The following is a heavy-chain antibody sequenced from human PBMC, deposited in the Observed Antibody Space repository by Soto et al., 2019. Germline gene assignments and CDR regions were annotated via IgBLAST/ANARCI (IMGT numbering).Heavy chain of an antibody. D-gene: IGHD3-10*01. J-gene: IGHJ5*02. CDR3: ARRDSGNYGRHCFDP. CDR1: GESFSGYY. V-gene: IGHV4-34*01. CDR2: INHSGST. Sequence: QVQLQQWGAGLLKPSETLSLTCAVYGESFSGYYWSWIRQPPGKGLEWIGEINHSGSTNYNSSLKSRVTISVDTSKNQFSLKLSSVTAADTAVYYCARRDSGNYGRHCFDPWGQGTLVTVSS.